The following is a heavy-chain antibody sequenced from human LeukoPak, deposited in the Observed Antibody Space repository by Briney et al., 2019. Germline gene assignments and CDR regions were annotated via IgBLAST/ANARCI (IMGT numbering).Heavy chain of an antibody. D-gene: IGHD6-13*01. CDR1: GGSISSYY. CDR2: IYYSGST. V-gene: IGHV4-59*01. J-gene: IGHJ4*02. CDR3: ARLGSSWYGTRVYYFDY. Sequence: SETLSLTCTVSGGSISSYYWSWIRQPPGKGLEWIGYIYYSGSTNYNPSLKSRVTISVDTSKNQFSLKLSSVTAADTAVYYCARLGSSWYGTRVYYFDYWGQGTLVTVSS.